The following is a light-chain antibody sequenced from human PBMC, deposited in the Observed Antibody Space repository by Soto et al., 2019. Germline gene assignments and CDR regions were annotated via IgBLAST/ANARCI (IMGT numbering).Light chain of an antibody. CDR3: CSYAGSYTVV. CDR1: GSDVGGYNF. Sequence: SVLTQPRSVSGSPGQSVTISCTGTGSDVGGYNFVSWYQQCPGKAPKLMIYDVSKRPSGVPDRFSGSKSGNTASLTISGLQAEDDADYYCCSYAGSYTVVFGGGTKVTVL. J-gene: IGLJ3*02. CDR2: DVS. V-gene: IGLV2-11*01.